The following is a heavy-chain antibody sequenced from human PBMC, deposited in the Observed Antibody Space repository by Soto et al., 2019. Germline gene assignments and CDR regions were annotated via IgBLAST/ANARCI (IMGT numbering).Heavy chain of an antibody. CDR2: ISTYNGNT. J-gene: IGHJ6*02. CDR1: GYTFTTYD. D-gene: IGHD2-8*01. Sequence: QVQLVQSGAEVKKPGASVKVSCKASGYTFTTYDISWVRQAPGQGLEWMGRISTYNGNTNYPQSLQGRLTMTTDTSKTPAYMELRRLRTDDTAVYYCARDPYHVLMVNAPNLYGMDVWGQGPTVTVSS. CDR3: ARDPYHVLMVNAPNLYGMDV. V-gene: IGHV1-18*01.